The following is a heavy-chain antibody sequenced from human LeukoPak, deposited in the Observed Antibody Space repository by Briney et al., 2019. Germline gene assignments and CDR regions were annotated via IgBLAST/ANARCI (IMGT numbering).Heavy chain of an antibody. CDR1: GGSISSGVYY. CDR3: ARTSVGVIYGSSGYYSRNWYFDL. V-gene: IGHV4-31*03. Sequence: PSETLSLTCTVSGGSISSGVYYWTWVRQHPGKGLEWIGYIYNSGSTYYNPSLKSRVTISVDTSKNQFSLKLTSVTAADTAVYYCARTSVGVIYGSSGYYSRNWYFDLWGRGTLVTVSS. J-gene: IGHJ2*01. CDR2: IYNSGST. D-gene: IGHD3-22*01.